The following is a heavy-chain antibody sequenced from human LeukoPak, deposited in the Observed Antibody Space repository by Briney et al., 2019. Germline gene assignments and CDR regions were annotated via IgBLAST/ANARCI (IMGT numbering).Heavy chain of an antibody. CDR1: GGSISSYY. J-gene: IGHJ4*02. D-gene: IGHD6-19*01. Sequence: SETLSLTCTVSGGSISSYYWSWIRQPPGKGLEWIGYIYYSGSTYYNPSLKSPVTISVDTSKNQFSLKLSSVTAADTAVYYCASRLLYSSGWPFDYWGQGTLVTVSS. CDR3: ASRLLYSSGWPFDY. V-gene: IGHV4-59*12. CDR2: IYYSGST.